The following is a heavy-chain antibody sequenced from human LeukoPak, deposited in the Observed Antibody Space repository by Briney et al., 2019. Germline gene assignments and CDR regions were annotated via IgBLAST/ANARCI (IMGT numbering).Heavy chain of an antibody. J-gene: IGHJ4*02. CDR1: GFSISSYA. V-gene: IGHV3-64*01. CDR2: INTGGGVT. D-gene: IGHD3-10*01. CDR3: ARWRGSANYFDY. Sequence: PGGSLRLSCAASGFSISSYALCWVRQAPGKGLEYVSSINTGGGVTYYANSVKDRFTISRDNSKNTLYLQMGSLRPDDMAVYFCARWRGSANYFDYWGQGTPVTVSS.